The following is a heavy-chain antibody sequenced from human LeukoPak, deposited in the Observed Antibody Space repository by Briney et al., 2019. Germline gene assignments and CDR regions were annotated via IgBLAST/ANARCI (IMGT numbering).Heavy chain of an antibody. CDR1: GFTFDDYA. CDR3: AKDISCGGDCYSGGFDY. CDR2: ISWNSGSI. Sequence: GGSLRLSCAASGFTFDDYAMHWVRQAPGKGLEWVSGISWNSGSIGYADSVKGRFTISRDNAKNSLYLQMNSLRAEGMALYYCAKDISCGGDCYSGGFDYWGQGTLVTVSS. D-gene: IGHD2-21*02. J-gene: IGHJ4*02. V-gene: IGHV3-9*03.